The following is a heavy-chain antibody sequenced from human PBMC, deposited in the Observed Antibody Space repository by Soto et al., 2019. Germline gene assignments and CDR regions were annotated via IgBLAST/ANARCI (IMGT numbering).Heavy chain of an antibody. CDR2: IFSNDEK. CDR1: GFSLSNTRMG. J-gene: IGHJ5*02. V-gene: IGHV2-26*01. CDR3: TRIEKGSATYT. Sequence: QVTLKESGPVLVKPTETLTLTCTVSGFSLSNTRMGVSWIRQPPGKALERLAHIFSNDEKSYSTSLKIRHTISQDTSKSQVVLSMTNMDPVDTATYYCTRIEKGSATYTWGQGTLVTVSS. D-gene: IGHD3-10*01.